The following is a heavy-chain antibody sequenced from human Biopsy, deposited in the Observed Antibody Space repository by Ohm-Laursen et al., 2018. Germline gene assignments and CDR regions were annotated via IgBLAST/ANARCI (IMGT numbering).Heavy chain of an antibody. CDR3: AREPRIAAVAYFDP. V-gene: IGHV4-4*07. D-gene: IGHD6-13*01. Sequence: SETLSLTCTVSGGSISNYYWSWIRQPAGKGLEWIGRIYSSGSTNYNPSLKSRVTMSVDTSKNQFSLILSSMTAADTAVYYYAREPRIAAVAYFDPWGRETLVTVSS. CDR1: GGSISNYY. CDR2: IYSSGST. J-gene: IGHJ5*02.